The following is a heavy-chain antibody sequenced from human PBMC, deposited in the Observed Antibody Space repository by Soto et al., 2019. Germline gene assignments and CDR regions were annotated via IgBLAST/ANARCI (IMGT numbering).Heavy chain of an antibody. CDR1: GYTFTSYG. D-gene: IGHD2-15*01. CDR3: ARDRLGYCSGGSCSLNY. J-gene: IGHJ4*02. CDR2: ISAYNGNT. V-gene: IGHV1-18*04. Sequence: ASVKVSCKASGYTFTSYGISWVRQAPGQGLEWMGWISAYNGNTNYAQKLQGRVTMTTDTSTSTAYMELRSLRSDDTAVYYCARDRLGYCSGGSCSLNYWGQGTLVTVSS.